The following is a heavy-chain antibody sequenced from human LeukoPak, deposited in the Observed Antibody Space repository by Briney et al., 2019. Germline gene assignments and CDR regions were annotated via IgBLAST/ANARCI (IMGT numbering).Heavy chain of an antibody. Sequence: SVKVSCKASGGTFSSYAISCVRQSPGQGLEWMGRIIPILGIANYAQKFQGRVTITADKSTSTAYMELSSLRSEDTAVYYCARGPDYGDYSNWFDPWGQGTLVTVSS. D-gene: IGHD4-17*01. V-gene: IGHV1-69*04. CDR1: GGTFSSYA. CDR2: IIPILGIA. J-gene: IGHJ5*02. CDR3: ARGPDYGDYSNWFDP.